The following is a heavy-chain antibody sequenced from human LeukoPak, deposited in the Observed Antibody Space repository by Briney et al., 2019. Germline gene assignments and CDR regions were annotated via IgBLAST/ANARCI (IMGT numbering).Heavy chain of an antibody. V-gene: IGHV1-18*01. D-gene: IGHD5-12*01. J-gene: IGHJ3*02. Sequence: ASVKVSCKASGYTFTSYGISWVRQAPGQGLEWMGWISAYNGNTNYVQKLQGGVTMTTDTSTSTAYMELRSLRSDDTAVYYCARIAVDIVATGCAFDIWGQGTMVTVSS. CDR3: ARIAVDIVATGCAFDI. CDR1: GYTFTSYG. CDR2: ISAYNGNT.